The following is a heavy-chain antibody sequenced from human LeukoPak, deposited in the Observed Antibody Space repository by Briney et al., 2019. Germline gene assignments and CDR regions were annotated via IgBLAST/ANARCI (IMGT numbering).Heavy chain of an antibody. V-gene: IGHV3-21*01. Sequence: PGGSLRLSCAASGFTFRSYSMNWVRQAPGKGLEWVSSISSTSSYIYYADSVKGRFTISRDNAKSSLYLQMNSLRAEDTAVYYCASVDDSSGYLIPPPDYWGQGTLVTVSS. D-gene: IGHD3-22*01. J-gene: IGHJ4*02. CDR3: ASVDDSSGYLIPPPDY. CDR2: ISSTSSYI. CDR1: GFTFRSYS.